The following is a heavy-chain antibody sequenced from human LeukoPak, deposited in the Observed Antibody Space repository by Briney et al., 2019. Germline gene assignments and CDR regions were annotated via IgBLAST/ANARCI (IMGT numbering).Heavy chain of an antibody. CDR1: GGSFSGYY. Sequence: SETLSLTCAVYGGSFSGYYWSWIRQPPGKGLEWIGEINHSGSTNYNPSLKSRVTISVDTSKNQFSLKLSSVTAADTAVYYCARGRPLLRYFDWLFRYWGQGTLVTVSS. D-gene: IGHD3-9*01. J-gene: IGHJ4*02. CDR3: ARGRPLLRYFDWLFRY. CDR2: INHSGST. V-gene: IGHV4-34*01.